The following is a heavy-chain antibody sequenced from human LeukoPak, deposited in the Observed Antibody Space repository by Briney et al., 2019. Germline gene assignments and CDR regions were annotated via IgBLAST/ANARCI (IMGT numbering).Heavy chain of an antibody. D-gene: IGHD2-15*01. Sequence: SETLSLTCTVSGGSISSGDYYWSWIRQPPGKGLEWIGYIYNSGSTNYNPSLKSRVTISVDTSKNQLSLKLSSVTAADTAVYYCARDGGGSLYGMDVWGQGTTVTVSS. J-gene: IGHJ6*02. CDR2: IYNSGST. CDR1: GGSISSGDYY. CDR3: ARDGGGSLYGMDV. V-gene: IGHV4-30-4*01.